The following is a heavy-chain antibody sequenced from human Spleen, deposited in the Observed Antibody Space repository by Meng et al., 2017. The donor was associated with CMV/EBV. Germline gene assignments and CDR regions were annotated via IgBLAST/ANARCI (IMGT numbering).Heavy chain of an antibody. CDR3: ARPSGSAPNWFDP. V-gene: IGHV1-2*07. D-gene: IGHD1-26*01. Sequence: CKGSGYIFIDYLIHWVRQAPGRGLEWMGWINPINGGTHFAHRFQDRVTLTRDTSISTAYMELSSLRSDDTAVYYCARPSGSAPNWFDPWGQGTLVTVSS. J-gene: IGHJ5*02. CDR2: INPINGGT. CDR1: GYIFIDYL.